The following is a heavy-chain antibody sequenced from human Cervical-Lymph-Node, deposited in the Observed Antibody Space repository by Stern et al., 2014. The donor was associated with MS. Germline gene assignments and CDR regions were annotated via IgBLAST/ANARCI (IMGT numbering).Heavy chain of an antibody. Sequence: EVQLVESGGGLVKPGGSLRLSCAASGFTFSSYSMNWVRQAPGQGLEWDSSISSSSSYIYYADSVKGRFTISRDNAKNSLYLQMNSLRAEDTAVYYCARVGYSYGYGDAWGQGTLVTVSS. J-gene: IGHJ5*02. CDR1: GFTFSSYS. D-gene: IGHD5-18*01. CDR3: ARVGYSYGYGDA. CDR2: ISSSSSYI. V-gene: IGHV3-21*01.